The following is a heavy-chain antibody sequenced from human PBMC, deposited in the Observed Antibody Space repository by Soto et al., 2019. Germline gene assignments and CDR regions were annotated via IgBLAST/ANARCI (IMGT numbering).Heavy chain of an antibody. V-gene: IGHV3-72*01. CDR2: TKHKAASYTT. CDR3: AKDTGYSNYFYYYGMDV. CDR1: GFTLSDHF. D-gene: IGHD4-4*01. Sequence: GGSLRLSCAASGFTLSDHFMEWVRQAPGKGLEWVGRTKHKAASYTTDYAASVNGRFTISRDDSKNSLYLQMNSLRAEDTAVYYCAKDTGYSNYFYYYGMDVWGQGTTVTVSS. J-gene: IGHJ6*02.